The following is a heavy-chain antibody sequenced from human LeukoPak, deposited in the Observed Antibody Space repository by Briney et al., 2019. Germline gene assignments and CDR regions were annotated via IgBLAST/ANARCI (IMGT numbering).Heavy chain of an antibody. V-gene: IGHV3-23*01. J-gene: IGHJ5*02. Sequence: GGSLRLSCAASGFTFSSYWMHWVRQAPGKGLEWVSAISGSGGSTYFADSVKGRFTISRDNSKNTLYLQMNSLRAEDTAVYYCAKTSGYRRFDPWGQGTLVTVSS. D-gene: IGHD5-12*01. CDR2: ISGSGGST. CDR1: GFTFSSYW. CDR3: AKTSGYRRFDP.